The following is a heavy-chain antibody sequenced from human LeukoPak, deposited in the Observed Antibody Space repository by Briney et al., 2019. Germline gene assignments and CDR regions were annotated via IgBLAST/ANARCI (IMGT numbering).Heavy chain of an antibody. J-gene: IGHJ4*02. CDR1: GFTFSSYA. D-gene: IGHD2-21*02. Sequence: PGWSLRLSCAASGFTFSSYAMHWVRQAPGKGLEYVSAISSNGGSTYYANSVKGRFTISRDNSKNTLYLQMGSLRAEDMAVYYCARNRGSDDYFDYWGQGTLVTVSS. V-gene: IGHV3-64*01. CDR2: ISSNGGST. CDR3: ARNRGSDDYFDY.